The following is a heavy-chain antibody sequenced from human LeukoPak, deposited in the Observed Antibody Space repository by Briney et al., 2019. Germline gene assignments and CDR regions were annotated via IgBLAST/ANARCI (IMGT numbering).Heavy chain of an antibody. Sequence: SVKVSCKASGGTFSSYAISWVRQAPGQGLEWMGGIIPIFGTANYAQKFQGRVTITADESTSTAYMELSSLRSEDTAVYYCARRRSNPPPYYYYGMDVWGQGTTVTVSS. CDR1: GGTFSSYA. CDR3: ARRRSNPPPYYYYGMDV. J-gene: IGHJ6*02. D-gene: IGHD1-14*01. V-gene: IGHV1-69*13. CDR2: IIPIFGTA.